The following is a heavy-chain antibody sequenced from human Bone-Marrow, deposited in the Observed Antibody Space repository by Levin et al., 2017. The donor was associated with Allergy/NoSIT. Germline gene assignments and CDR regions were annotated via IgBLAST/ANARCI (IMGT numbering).Heavy chain of an antibody. V-gene: IGHV3-23*01. Sequence: GGSLRLSCVASGFTFRSYVMNWVRQAPGKGLEWVAGVNGNGGSTYYADSVRGRFTISRDNSKNTLYLEMASLRAEDAAVYFCTNRPQGACFNGLYDGFESWGQGTKVSVSS. CDR1: GFTFRSYV. D-gene: IGHD6-19*01. CDR2: VNGNGGST. CDR3: TNRPQGACFNGLYDGFES. J-gene: IGHJ4*02.